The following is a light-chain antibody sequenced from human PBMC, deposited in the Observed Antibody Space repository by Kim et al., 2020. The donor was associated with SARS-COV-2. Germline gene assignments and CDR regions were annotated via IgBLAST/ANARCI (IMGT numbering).Light chain of an antibody. Sequence: ELTQPPSASGTPGQRVTISCSGSSSNIGSKTVNWYQQLPGTAPKLLMYSNNQRPSGVPDRFSGSKSGTSASLAISGLQSADEADYYCAAWDVSLNGPVFGGGTQLTVL. CDR1: SSNIGSKT. CDR2: SNN. V-gene: IGLV1-44*01. CDR3: AAWDVSLNGPV. J-gene: IGLJ3*02.